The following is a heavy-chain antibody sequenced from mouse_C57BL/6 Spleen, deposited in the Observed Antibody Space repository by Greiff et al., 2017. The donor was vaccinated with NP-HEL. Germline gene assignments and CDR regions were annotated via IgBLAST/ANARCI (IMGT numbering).Heavy chain of an antibody. D-gene: IGHD1-1*01. V-gene: IGHV1-82*01. CDR2: IYPGDGDT. CDR3: ARSTTVAMDY. CDR1: GYAFSSSW. J-gene: IGHJ4*01. Sequence: QVQLQQSGPELVKPGASVKISCKASGYAFSSSWMNWVKQRPGKGLEWIGRIYPGDGDTNYNGKFKGKATLTADKSSSTAYMQLSSLTSEDSAVYFCARSTTVAMDYWGQGTTLTVSS.